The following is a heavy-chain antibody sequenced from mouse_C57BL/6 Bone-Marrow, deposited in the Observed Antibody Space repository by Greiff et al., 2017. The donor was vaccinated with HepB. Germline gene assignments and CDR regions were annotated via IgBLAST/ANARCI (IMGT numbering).Heavy chain of an antibody. J-gene: IGHJ2*01. CDR2: INYDGSST. CDR1: GFTFSDYY. V-gene: IGHV5-16*01. CDR3: ARVGDYLYYFDY. D-gene: IGHD2-4*01. Sequence: EVNLVESEGGLVQPGSSMKLSCTASGFTFSDYYMAWVRQVPEKGLEWVANINYDGSSTYYLDSLKSRFIISRDNAKNILYLQMSSLKSEDTATYYCARVGDYLYYFDYWGQGTTLTVSS.